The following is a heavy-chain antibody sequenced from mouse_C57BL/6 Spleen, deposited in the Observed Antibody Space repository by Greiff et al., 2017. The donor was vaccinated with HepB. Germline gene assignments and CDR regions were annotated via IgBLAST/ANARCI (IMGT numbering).Heavy chain of an antibody. Sequence: VQLKQSGAELVRPGASVKLSCTASGFNIKDYYMHWVKQRPEQGLEWIGRIDPEDGDTEYAPKFQGKATMTADTSSNTAYLQLSSLTSEDTAVYYCTHADYYDSRAGFAYWGQGTLVTVSA. CDR2: IDPEDGDT. CDR1: GFNIKDYY. V-gene: IGHV14-1*01. D-gene: IGHD1-1*01. CDR3: THADYYDSRAGFAY. J-gene: IGHJ3*01.